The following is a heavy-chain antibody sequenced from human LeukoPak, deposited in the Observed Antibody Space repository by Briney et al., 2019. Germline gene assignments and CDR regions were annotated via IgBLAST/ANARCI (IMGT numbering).Heavy chain of an antibody. CDR3: VRTNSLTSNYGMGL. Sequence: GGPVTLLCAASGYTLSRCEMNCTRQAPGKGLEWLSYITGRGDTIFYADSVKGRFTVSRDNAKNSLYLQMDSLRAEDTAVYYCVRTNSLTSNYGMGLLGQGTTVTVSS. CDR1: GYTLSRCE. J-gene: IGHJ6*01. CDR2: ITGRGDTI. V-gene: IGHV3-48*03. D-gene: IGHD4-23*01.